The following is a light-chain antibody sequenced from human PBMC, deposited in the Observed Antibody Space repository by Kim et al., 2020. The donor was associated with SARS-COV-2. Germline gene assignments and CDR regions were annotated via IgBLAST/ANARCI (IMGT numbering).Light chain of an antibody. CDR1: SSNIGTRFG. Sequence: QSVLTQPPSVSGAPGQRVTISCTGSSSNIGTRFGVNWYQQVPGTAPKLLIYNNSNRPSGVPGRFSGFKSGTSASLAITGLQPEDEADYYCQSYDSSLGDSLFGGGTQLTV. CDR2: NNS. J-gene: IGLJ3*02. CDR3: QSYDSSLGDSL. V-gene: IGLV1-40*01.